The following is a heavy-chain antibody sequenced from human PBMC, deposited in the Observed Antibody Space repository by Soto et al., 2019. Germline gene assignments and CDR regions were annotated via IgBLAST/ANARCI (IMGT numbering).Heavy chain of an antibody. D-gene: IGHD6-6*01. J-gene: IGHJ6*02. CDR1: GGTFSSYA. Sequence: SVKVSCKASGGTFSSYAISWVRQAPGQGLEWTGGIIPIFGTANYAQKFQGRVTITADKSTSTAYMELSSLRSEDTAVYYCARRSSIAARLKNGMDVWGQGTTVTVSS. CDR3: ARRSSIAARLKNGMDV. CDR2: IIPIFGTA. V-gene: IGHV1-69*06.